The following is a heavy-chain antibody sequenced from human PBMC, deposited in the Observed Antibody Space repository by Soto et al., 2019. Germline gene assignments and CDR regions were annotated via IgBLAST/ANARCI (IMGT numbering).Heavy chain of an antibody. CDR3: AGDSFYSGYDYGRDENYYYYGMDV. V-gene: IGHV1-69*13. J-gene: IGHJ6*02. Sequence: ASVKVSCKASGGTFSSYAISWVRQAPGQGLEWMGGIIPIFGTANYAQKFQGRVTITADESTSTAYMELSSLRSEDTAVYYCAGDSFYSGYDYGRDENYYYYGMDVWGQGTTVTVSS. D-gene: IGHD5-12*01. CDR2: IIPIFGTA. CDR1: GGTFSSYA.